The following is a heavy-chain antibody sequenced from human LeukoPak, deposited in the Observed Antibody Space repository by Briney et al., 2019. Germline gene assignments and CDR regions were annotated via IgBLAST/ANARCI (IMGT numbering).Heavy chain of an antibody. J-gene: IGHJ4*02. CDR1: GFSFSGSA. CDR3: TRGEDYSNYEFDY. CDR2: IRSKANSYAT. V-gene: IGHV3-73*01. Sequence: GGSLKLSCAASGFSFSGSAMLWVRQASGKGLEWVGRIRSKANSYATVYAVSVKGRFTISRDDSKNTAYLQMNSLKTEDTAVYYCTRGEDYSNYEFDYWGQGTLVTVSS. D-gene: IGHD4-11*01.